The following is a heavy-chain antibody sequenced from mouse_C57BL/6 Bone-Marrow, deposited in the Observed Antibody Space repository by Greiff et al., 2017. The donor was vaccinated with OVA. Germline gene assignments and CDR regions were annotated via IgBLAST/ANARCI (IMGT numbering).Heavy chain of an antibody. V-gene: IGHV14-3*01. Sequence: EVQLQQSVAELVRPGASVKLSCTASGFHIKNTYMHWVKQRPEQGLEWIGRIDPANGNTKYAPKFQGKATITADPSSNPAYLQLSSLTSEDTAIYYCASPAYSNRYYYAMDYWGQGTSVTVSS. J-gene: IGHJ4*01. CDR3: ASPAYSNRYYYAMDY. CDR2: IDPANGNT. D-gene: IGHD2-5*01. CDR1: GFHIKNTY.